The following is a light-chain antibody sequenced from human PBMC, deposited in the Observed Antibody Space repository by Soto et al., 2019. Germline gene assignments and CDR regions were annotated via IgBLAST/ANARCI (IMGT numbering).Light chain of an antibody. CDR1: SSNIGAGYD. V-gene: IGLV1-40*01. Sequence: QSVLTQPPSVSGAPGQRVTISCTGNSSNIGAGYDVHWYQQPPGTSPKLLIYDNNNRPSGVPDRFSGSKSGTSASLAITGLQAEDEADYYCQSYDISLAGVVFGGGTKVTVL. CDR3: QSYDISLAGVV. J-gene: IGLJ3*02. CDR2: DNN.